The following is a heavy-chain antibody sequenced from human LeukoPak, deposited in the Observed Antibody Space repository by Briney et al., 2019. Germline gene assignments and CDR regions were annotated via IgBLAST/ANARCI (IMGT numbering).Heavy chain of an antibody. D-gene: IGHD3-10*01. Sequence: ASVKVSCKASGYTFTGYYMHWVRQAPGQGLEWMGWINPNSGGTNYAQKFQGWVTMTRDTSISTAYMELSRLRSDDTAVYYCARGKQDELWFGDLPPQIYYGMDVWGQGTTVTVSS. J-gene: IGHJ6*02. V-gene: IGHV1-2*04. CDR1: GYTFTGYY. CDR3: ARGKQDELWFGDLPPQIYYGMDV. CDR2: INPNSGGT.